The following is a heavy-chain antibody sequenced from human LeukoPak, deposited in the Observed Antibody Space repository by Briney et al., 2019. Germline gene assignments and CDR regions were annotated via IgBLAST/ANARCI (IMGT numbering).Heavy chain of an antibody. CDR3: ARGIAAAAEYYFDY. CDR1: GGSISSYY. D-gene: IGHD6-13*01. J-gene: IGHJ4*02. CDR2: IYTSGST. V-gene: IGHV4-4*07. Sequence: SETLSLTCTVSGGSISSYYWNWIRQPAGKGLEWIGRIYTSGSTNYNPSLKSRVTMSVDTSKNQFSLKLSSVTAADTAVYYCARGIAAAAEYYFDYWGQGTLVTVSS.